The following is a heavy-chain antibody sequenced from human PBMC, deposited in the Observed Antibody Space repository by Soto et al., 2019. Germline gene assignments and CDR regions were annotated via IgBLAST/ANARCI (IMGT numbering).Heavy chain of an antibody. CDR3: AREAPYYDILTGYPKYYFDY. D-gene: IGHD3-9*01. CDR1: GFTFSSYS. CDR2: ISSSSSYI. V-gene: IGHV3-21*01. Sequence: PGGSLRLSCAASGFTFSSYSMNWVRQAPGKGLEWVSSISSSSSYIYYADSVKGRFTISRDNAKNSLYLQMNSLRAEDTAVYYCAREAPYYDILTGYPKYYFDYWGQGTLVTVSS. J-gene: IGHJ4*02.